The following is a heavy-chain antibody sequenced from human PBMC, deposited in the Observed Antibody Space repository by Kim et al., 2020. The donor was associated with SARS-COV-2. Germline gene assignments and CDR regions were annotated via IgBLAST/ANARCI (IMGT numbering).Heavy chain of an antibody. CDR3: ATGPPIQFGWFDP. J-gene: IGHJ5*02. V-gene: IGHV1-24*01. CDR2: FDPEDGET. CDR1: GYTLTELS. Sequence: ASVKVSCKVSGYTLTELSMHCVRQAPGKGLEWMGGFDPEDGETIYAQKFQGRVTMTEDTSTDTAYMELSSLRSEDTAVYYCATGPPIQFGWFDPWGQGTLVTVSS. D-gene: IGHD5-18*01.